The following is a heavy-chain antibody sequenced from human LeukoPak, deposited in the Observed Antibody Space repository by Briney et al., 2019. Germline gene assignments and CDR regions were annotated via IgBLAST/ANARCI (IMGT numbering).Heavy chain of an antibody. J-gene: IGHJ3*02. CDR2: IYYSGST. CDR3: ARVGSYGSGRRYDAFDI. Sequence: SETLSLTCTVSGGSISSYYWSWIRQPPGKGLEWIGYIYYSGSTNYNPSLKSRVTISVDTSKNQFSLKLSSVTAADTAVYYCARVGSYGSGRRYDAFDIWGQGTMVTASS. D-gene: IGHD3-10*01. CDR1: GGSISSYY. V-gene: IGHV4-59*01.